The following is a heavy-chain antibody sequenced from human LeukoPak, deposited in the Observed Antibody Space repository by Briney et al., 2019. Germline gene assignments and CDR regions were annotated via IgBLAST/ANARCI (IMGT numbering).Heavy chain of an antibody. J-gene: IGHJ6*02. D-gene: IGHD4-17*01. CDR1: RFNFSSDE. CDR2: ISIGGSTT. V-gene: IGHV3-48*03. Sequence: GGSLRLSCIGTRFNFSSDEMNWVRQAPGKGLEWVSYISIGGSTTYYADSVKGRFTISRDDAKNSLFLQMNSLRAEDTATYYCAKDGTTETTNYFYAMDVWGQGTTVTVSS. CDR3: AKDGTTETTNYFYAMDV.